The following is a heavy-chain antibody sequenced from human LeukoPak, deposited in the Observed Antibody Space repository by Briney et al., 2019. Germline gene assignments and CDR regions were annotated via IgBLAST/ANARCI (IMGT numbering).Heavy chain of an antibody. CDR1: GFTFSSYS. J-gene: IGHJ4*02. CDR2: ISSSSSTI. CDR3: AREGDSSGYFDY. D-gene: IGHD6-19*01. V-gene: IGHV3-48*01. Sequence: GALRLSCAASGFTFSSYSMNWVRQAPGKGLEWVSYISSSSSTIYYADSVKGRFTISRDDSKNTMYLQVNSLRVEDTAVYYCAREGDSSGYFDYWGQGTLVTVSS.